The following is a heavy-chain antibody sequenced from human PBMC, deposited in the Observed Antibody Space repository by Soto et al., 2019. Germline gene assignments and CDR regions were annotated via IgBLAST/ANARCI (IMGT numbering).Heavy chain of an antibody. CDR2: IGPESGAT. Sequence: ASVKVSCKASGYAFTGHYIHWVRQAPEQGPEWMGEIGPESGATRYAQKFQGRVTMTRDTSITTVYMELKDLSPDDTAVYYCGRGRSGQIVVFYWGQGTPVTVSS. J-gene: IGHJ4*02. V-gene: IGHV1-2*02. CDR1: GYAFTGHY. CDR3: GRGRSGQIVVFY. D-gene: IGHD1-26*01.